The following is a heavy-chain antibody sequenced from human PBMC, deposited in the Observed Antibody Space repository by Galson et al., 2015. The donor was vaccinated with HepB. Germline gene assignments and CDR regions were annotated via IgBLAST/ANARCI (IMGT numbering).Heavy chain of an antibody. V-gene: IGHV3-30*03. Sequence: SLRLSCEASGFAFSTYGMHWVRQAPGKGLQWVAAVSSDGSGKYYVDSVKGRFIISRDNSHNTLYLQMNSLRAEDTAVYYCARGGSWSGVHWGQGTLVTVSS. CDR3: ARGGSWSGVH. J-gene: IGHJ4*02. CDR2: VSSDGSGK. D-gene: IGHD6-13*01. CDR1: GFAFSTYG.